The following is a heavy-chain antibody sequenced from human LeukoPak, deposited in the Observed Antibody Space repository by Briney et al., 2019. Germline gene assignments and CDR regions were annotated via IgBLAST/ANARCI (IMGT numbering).Heavy chain of an antibody. Sequence: ASVKVSCKASGYTFTGYYIHWVRQAPGQGLEWMGWINPNSGDTSYAQKFQGSVPMTRDMAITTAYAELSSLKSDDTAVYYCARGSPTPFDYWGQGTLVTVSS. CDR3: ARGSPTPFDY. CDR1: GYTFTGYY. CDR2: INPNSGDT. J-gene: IGHJ4*02. V-gene: IGHV1-2*02.